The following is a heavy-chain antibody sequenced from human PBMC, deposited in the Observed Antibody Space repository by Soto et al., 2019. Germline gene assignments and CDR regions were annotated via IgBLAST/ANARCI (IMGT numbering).Heavy chain of an antibody. D-gene: IGHD3-3*01. V-gene: IGHV3-30-3*01. CDR3: ARDEKYYDFXSGPTSKLYYYGMDV. CDR2: ISYDGSNK. Sequence: GRLQRLPCAASGGNFRSYAMHWVRQAPGKGLEWVAVISYDGSNKYYADSVKGRFTISRDNSKNTLYPQMNSLRAEDTAVYYCARDEKYYDFXSGPTSKLYYYGMDVWGQGTTVTVSS. CDR1: GGNFRSYA. J-gene: IGHJ6*02.